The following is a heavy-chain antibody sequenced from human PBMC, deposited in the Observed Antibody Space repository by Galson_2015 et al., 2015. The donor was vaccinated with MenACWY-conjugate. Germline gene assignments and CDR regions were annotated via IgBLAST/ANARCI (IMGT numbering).Heavy chain of an antibody. CDR2: INSDGSST. CDR3: ARPNWDYKYFDL. V-gene: IGHV3-74*01. Sequence: SLRLSCAASGFTFGSYRMHWVRQAPGKGLVWVSRINSDGSSTSYADSVKGRFTISRDNAKNTLYLQMDSLRAEDTAVYYCARPNWDYKYFDLWGRGTLVTVSS. CDR1: GFTFGSYR. J-gene: IGHJ2*01. D-gene: IGHD1-7*01.